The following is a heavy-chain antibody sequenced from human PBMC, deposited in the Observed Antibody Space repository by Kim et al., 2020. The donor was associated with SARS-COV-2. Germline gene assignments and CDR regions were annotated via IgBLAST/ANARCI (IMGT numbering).Heavy chain of an antibody. V-gene: IGHV3-30-3*01. CDR3: ARDYSGYVYPYFDY. D-gene: IGHD5-12*01. CDR1: GFTFSSYA. J-gene: IGHJ4*02. Sequence: GGSLRLSCAASGFTFSSYAMHWVRQAPGKGLEWVAVISYDGSNKYYTDSVKGRVTISRDNSKNTLYLQMNSLRAEDTAVYYCARDYSGYVYPYFDYWGQG. CDR2: ISYDGSNK.